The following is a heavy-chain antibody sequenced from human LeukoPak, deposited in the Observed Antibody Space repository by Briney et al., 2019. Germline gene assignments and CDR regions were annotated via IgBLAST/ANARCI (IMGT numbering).Heavy chain of an antibody. CDR3: YYMDV. Sequence: PGGSLRLSCSASGFNFSSYAMNWVRQAPGKGLEWVLSITTGSTYMYYADSVRGRFTISRDNAKNSLYLQMSSLRADDTAVYYYYYMDVWGKGTMVTVSS. V-gene: IGHV3-21*01. CDR2: ITTGSTYM. CDR1: GFNFSSYA. J-gene: IGHJ6*03.